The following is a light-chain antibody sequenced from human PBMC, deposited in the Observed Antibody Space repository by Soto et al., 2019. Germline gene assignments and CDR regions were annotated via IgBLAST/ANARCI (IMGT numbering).Light chain of an antibody. CDR2: EFS. V-gene: IGLV2-14*01. CDR3: SSYTSSSTVV. J-gene: IGLJ2*01. Sequence: QSVLTQPASVSGSPGQSITISCTGTSSDVGGYNYVSWYQQHPGKAPKLLIYEFSNRPSGVSNRFYGSKSGNTASLTISGLQAEDEADYYCSSYTSSSTVVFGGGTTLTVL. CDR1: SSDVGGYNY.